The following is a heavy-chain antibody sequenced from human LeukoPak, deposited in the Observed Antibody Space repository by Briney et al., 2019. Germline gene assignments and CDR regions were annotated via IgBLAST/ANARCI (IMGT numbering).Heavy chain of an antibody. V-gene: IGHV1-2*02. CDR2: INPNSGGT. CDR1: GYTFTGYY. Sequence: ASVKVSCKASGYTFTGYYMHWVRQAPGQGLEWMGWINPNSGGTNYARKFQGRVTMTRDTSISTAYMELSRLRSDDTAVYYCARDQVPAAHDAFDIWGQGTMVTVSS. J-gene: IGHJ3*02. CDR3: ARDQVPAAHDAFDI. D-gene: IGHD2-2*01.